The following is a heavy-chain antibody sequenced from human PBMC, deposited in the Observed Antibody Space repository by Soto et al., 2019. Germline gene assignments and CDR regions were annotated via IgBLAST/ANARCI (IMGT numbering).Heavy chain of an antibody. V-gene: IGHV3-30-3*01. CDR1: GFTFSSYA. CDR2: ISYDGSNK. CDR3: ARADSSGYYFFGFVDY. D-gene: IGHD3-22*01. Sequence: HPGGSLRLSCAASGFTFSSYAMHWVRQAPGKGLEWVAVISYDGSNKYYADSVKGRFTISRDNSKNTLYLQMNSLRAEDTAVYYCARADSSGYYFFGFVDYWGQGTLVTVSS. J-gene: IGHJ4*02.